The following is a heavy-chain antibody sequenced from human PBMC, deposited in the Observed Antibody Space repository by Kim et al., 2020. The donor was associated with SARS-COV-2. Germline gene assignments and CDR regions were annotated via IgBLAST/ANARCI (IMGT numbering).Heavy chain of an antibody. D-gene: IGHD3-9*01. Sequence: GGSLRLSCAASGFTFSSYGMHWVRQAPGKGLEWVAVISYDGSNKYYADSVKGRFTISRDNSKNTLYLQMNSLRAEDTAVYYCAKDFPGYYVPPDRFDPWGQGTLVTVSS. CDR3: AKDFPGYYVPPDRFDP. CDR2: ISYDGSNK. J-gene: IGHJ5*02. V-gene: IGHV3-30*18. CDR1: GFTFSSYG.